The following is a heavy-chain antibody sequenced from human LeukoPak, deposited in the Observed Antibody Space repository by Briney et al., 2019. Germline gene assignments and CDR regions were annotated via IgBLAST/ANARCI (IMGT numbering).Heavy chain of an antibody. J-gene: IGHJ5*02. V-gene: IGHV3-30*02. CDR2: IQHDGSNK. Sequence: PGGSLRLSCVVSGITFTSHGMNWIRQAPGKGLEWVAFIQHDGSNKYHADSVKGRFTISRDDSKNTLYLQMNSLRAEDTAVYYCARDWPYSYGSHGQNWFDPWGQGTLVTVSS. CDR3: ARDWPYSYGSHGQNWFDP. D-gene: IGHD5-18*01. CDR1: GITFTSHG.